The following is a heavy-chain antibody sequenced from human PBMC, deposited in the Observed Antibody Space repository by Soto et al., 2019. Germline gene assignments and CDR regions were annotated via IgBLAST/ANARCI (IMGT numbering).Heavy chain of an antibody. J-gene: IGHJ6*02. CDR1: GFTFSSHG. CDR2: ISSTSSTK. Sequence: PGGSLRLSCDASGFTFSSHGMTWVRQAPGKGLEWVAFISSTSSTKNYADSVKGRFTISRDNTKNSLYLQMSSLRDEDTAVYYCARRITMVPRPYYYYGMDVWGQGTTVTVSS. CDR3: ARRITMVPRPYYYYGMDV. D-gene: IGHD3-10*01. V-gene: IGHV3-48*02.